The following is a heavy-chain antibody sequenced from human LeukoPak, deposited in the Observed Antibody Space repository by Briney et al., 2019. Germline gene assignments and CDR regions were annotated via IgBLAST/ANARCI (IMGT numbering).Heavy chain of an antibody. CDR2: IYPRDGST. CDR1: GYSFTSNY. CDR3: ARDQEAFDY. Sequence: ASVKVSCKATGYSFTSNYIHWVRQAPGQGLEWMGLIYPRDGSTSYAQKFQGRVTVTRDTSTSTVHMELSGLRSEDTAVYYCARDQEAFDYWGQGTLVTVSS. J-gene: IGHJ4*02. V-gene: IGHV1-46*01.